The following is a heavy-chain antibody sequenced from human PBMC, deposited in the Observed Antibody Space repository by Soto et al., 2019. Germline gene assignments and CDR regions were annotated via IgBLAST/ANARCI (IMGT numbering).Heavy chain of an antibody. V-gene: IGHV4-34*01. CDR2: INHSGST. J-gene: IGHJ3*02. D-gene: IGHD3-22*01. Sequence: SETLSLTCAFYVGSFSGYYWSCIRQPPGKWLEWIGEINHSGSTNYNPSLKSRVTISVDTSKNQFSLKLSSVTAADTAVYYCARGRYYDSSGYYYMDAFDIWGQATMVIVS. CDR3: ARGRYYDSSGYYYMDAFDI. CDR1: VGSFSGYY.